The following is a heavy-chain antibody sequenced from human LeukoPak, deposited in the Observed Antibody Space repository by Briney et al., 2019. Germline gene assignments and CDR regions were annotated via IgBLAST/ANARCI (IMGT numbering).Heavy chain of an antibody. Sequence: SETLSLTCTVSGGSISSYYWSWIRQPPGKGLEWIGYIHYSGSTNYNPSLKSRVTISADTSKNQFSLKLSSVTAADTAVYYCSRTFWGKYIDYWGQGTLVTVTS. CDR3: SRTFWGKYIDY. CDR1: GGSISSYY. J-gene: IGHJ4*02. CDR2: IHYSGST. D-gene: IGHD3-16*01. V-gene: IGHV4-59*01.